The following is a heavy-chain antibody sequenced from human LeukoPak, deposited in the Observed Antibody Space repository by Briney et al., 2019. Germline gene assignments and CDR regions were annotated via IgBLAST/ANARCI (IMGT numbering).Heavy chain of an antibody. Sequence: SETLSLTCTVSGGSISSYYWSWIRQPPGQGLEWIGYIYYGGSTNYNPSLKSRVTISVDTSKNQFSLKLSSVTAADTAVYYCARAVLVGLSTDYWGQGTLVTVSS. CDR2: IYYGGST. CDR1: GGSISSYY. D-gene: IGHD2-15*01. V-gene: IGHV4-59*01. CDR3: ARAVLVGLSTDY. J-gene: IGHJ4*02.